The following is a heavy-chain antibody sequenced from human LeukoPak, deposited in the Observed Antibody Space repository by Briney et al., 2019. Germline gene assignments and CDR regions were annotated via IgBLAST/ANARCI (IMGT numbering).Heavy chain of an antibody. CDR2: INPNSGGT. CDR1: GYTFTGYY. Sequence: GASVKVSCKASGYTFTGYYVHWVRQAPGQGLEWMGWINPNSGGTNYAQKFQGGVTMTRDTSISTAYMELSRLRSDDTAVYYCARADSGSQSRAFDIWGQGTMVTVSS. V-gene: IGHV1-2*02. D-gene: IGHD1-26*01. J-gene: IGHJ3*02. CDR3: ARADSGSQSRAFDI.